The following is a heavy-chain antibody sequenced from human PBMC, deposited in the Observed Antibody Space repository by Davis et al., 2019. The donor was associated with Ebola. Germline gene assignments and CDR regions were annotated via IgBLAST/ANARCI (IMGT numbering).Heavy chain of an antibody. V-gene: IGHV4-4*07. CDR1: GGSISSYY. D-gene: IGHD3-3*01. Sequence: PSETLSLTCTVSGGSISSYYWSWIRQPAGKGLEWIGHIYTSGSTNYNPSLKSRVTISVDTSKNQFSLKLSSVTAADTAVYYCARDRLYDFWSGYYYFDYWGQGTLVTVSS. CDR2: IYTSGST. CDR3: ARDRLYDFWSGYYYFDY. J-gene: IGHJ4*02.